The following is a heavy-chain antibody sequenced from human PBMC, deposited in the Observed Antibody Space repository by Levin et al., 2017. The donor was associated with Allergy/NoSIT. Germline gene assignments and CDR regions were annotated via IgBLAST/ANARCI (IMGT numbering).Heavy chain of an antibody. Sequence: SCAASGFSFDAYAMHWVRQAPGKGLEWVSSISWNSGSMTYADSVKGRFTISRDNAKNSLYLQMHSLRAEDTALYYCANDHQSIAAPALGDGGQGTLVTVSS. CDR2: ISWNSGSM. CDR3: ANDHQSIAAPALGD. D-gene: IGHD6-13*01. V-gene: IGHV3-9*01. J-gene: IGHJ4*02. CDR1: GFSFDAYA.